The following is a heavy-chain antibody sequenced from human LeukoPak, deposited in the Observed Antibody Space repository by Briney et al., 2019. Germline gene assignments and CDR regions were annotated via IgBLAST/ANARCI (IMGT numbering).Heavy chain of an antibody. CDR3: ARQPGAGWFDP. D-gene: IGHD3-10*01. CDR2: INPGDSDT. J-gene: IGHJ5*02. Sequence: GESLKISCQGFGYNFPTYWIGWARQMPGKGLEWMAIINPGDSDTRYSPSFQGQVTISADKSISTVYLQWGSLKASDTAMYYCARQPGAGWFDPWGQGTPVTVSS. CDR1: GYNFPTYW. V-gene: IGHV5-51*01.